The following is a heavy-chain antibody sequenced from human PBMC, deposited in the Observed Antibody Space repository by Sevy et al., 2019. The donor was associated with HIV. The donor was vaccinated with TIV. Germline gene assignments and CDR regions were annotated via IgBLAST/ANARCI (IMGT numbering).Heavy chain of an antibody. CDR1: GYTFTSYG. CDR3: ARYRITIFGVVEYYFDY. V-gene: IGHV1-18*01. D-gene: IGHD3-3*01. J-gene: IGHJ4*02. CDR2: ISAYNGNT. Sequence: ASVKVSCKASGYTFTSYGISWVRQAPGQGLEWMGWISAYNGNTNYAQKLQGRVTMTTDTSTSTAYMDLRSLRSDDTAVYYCARYRITIFGVVEYYFDYWGQGTLVTVSS.